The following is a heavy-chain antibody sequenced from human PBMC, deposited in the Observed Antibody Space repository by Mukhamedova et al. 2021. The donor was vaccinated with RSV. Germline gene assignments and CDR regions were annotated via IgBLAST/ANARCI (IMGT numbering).Heavy chain of an antibody. D-gene: IGHD5-12*01. CDR3: ARVLSRIYSGYEEIDY. V-gene: IGHV3-30*01. Sequence: GSNKYYADSVKGRFTISRDNSKNTLYLQMNSLRAEDTAVYYCARVLSRIYSGYEEIDYWGQGTLVTVSS. J-gene: IGHJ4*02. CDR2: GSNK.